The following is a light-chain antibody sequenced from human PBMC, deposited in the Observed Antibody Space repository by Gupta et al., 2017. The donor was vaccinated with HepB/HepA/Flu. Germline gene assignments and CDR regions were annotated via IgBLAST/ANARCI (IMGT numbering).Light chain of an antibody. J-gene: IGLJ3*02. CDR2: LEGSGSY. V-gene: IGLV4-60*03. Sequence: QPVLTQSSSASASLGSSVKLTCTLSSGHSSYIIAWHQQQPGKAPRYLMKLEGSGSYNKGSGVPDRVSGSSSGADRYLTISNLQSEDEADYYCETWDSNTRVFGGGTKLTVL. CDR1: SGHSSYI. CDR3: ETWDSNTRV.